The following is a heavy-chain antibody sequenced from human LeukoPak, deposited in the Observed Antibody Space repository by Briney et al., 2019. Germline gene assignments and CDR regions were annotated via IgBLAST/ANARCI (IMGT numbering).Heavy chain of an antibody. V-gene: IGHV3-23*01. CDR1: GFTFSSYA. CDR3: AKTLYNSGEVDFDY. J-gene: IGHJ4*02. Sequence: GGSLRLSCEASGFTFSSYAMSWVRQAPGKGLEWVSAISGSGGSTYYADSVKGRFTISRDNSKNTLYLQMNSLRAEDTAVYYCAKTLYNSGEVDFDYWGQGTLVTVSS. D-gene: IGHD6-19*01. CDR2: ISGSGGST.